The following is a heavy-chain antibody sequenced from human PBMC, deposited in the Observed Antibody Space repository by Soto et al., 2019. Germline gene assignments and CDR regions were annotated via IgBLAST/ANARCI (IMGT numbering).Heavy chain of an antibody. Sequence: ASVKVSCKVSGYTLTELSMHWVRQAPGKGLEWMGGFDPEDGETIYAQKFQGRVTMTEDTSTDTAYMELSSLRSEDTAVYYCVRSSNYDFWSGYPSYYFDYWGQGTLVTVSS. CDR2: FDPEDGET. CDR1: GYTLTELS. CDR3: VRSSNYDFWSGYPSYYFDY. D-gene: IGHD3-3*01. V-gene: IGHV1-24*01. J-gene: IGHJ4*02.